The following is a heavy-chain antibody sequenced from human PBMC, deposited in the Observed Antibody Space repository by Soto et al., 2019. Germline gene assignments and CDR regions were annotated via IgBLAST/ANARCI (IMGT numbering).Heavy chain of an antibody. V-gene: IGHV4-34*01. CDR2: INHSGST. Sequence: QVQLQQWGAGLLKPSETLSLTCAVYGGSFGGYYWSWIRQPPGKGLEWIGEINHSGSTNYNPSLKSRVTISVDTSKNQFSLKLSSVTAADTAVYYCARVLVGGPGRPIAVAGQNDYWGQGTLVTVSS. CDR1: GGSFGGYY. J-gene: IGHJ4*02. CDR3: ARVLVGGPGRPIAVAGQNDY. D-gene: IGHD6-19*01.